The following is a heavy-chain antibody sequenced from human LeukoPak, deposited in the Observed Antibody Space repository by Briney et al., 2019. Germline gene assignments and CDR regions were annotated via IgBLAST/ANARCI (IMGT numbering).Heavy chain of an antibody. V-gene: IGHV4-34*01. CDR3: ARCLDLDGLDI. D-gene: IGHD1-1*01. CDR1: GGSFSDYN. CDR2: INDSGTT. J-gene: IGHJ4*02. Sequence: KPSETLSLTCAVYGGSFSDYNWTWLRQSPQTGLEWIGEINDSGTTHFNPSLKSRVTISVDTAKYQFSLRLSSVTAADTAVYFCARCLDLDGLDIWGQGTLVTVSS.